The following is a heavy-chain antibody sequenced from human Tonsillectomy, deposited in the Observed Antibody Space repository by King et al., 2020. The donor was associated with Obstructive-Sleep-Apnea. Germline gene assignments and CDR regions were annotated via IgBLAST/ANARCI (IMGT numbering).Heavy chain of an antibody. CDR2: VSYDGTNK. J-gene: IGHJ4*02. Sequence: VQLVESGGGVVQPGRSLRLSCAASAFTFSSYAMHWVRQAPGKGLEWVAVVSYDGTNKFYADSVKGRFIISRDNSKNTLYLQMDSLRPEDTAVYYCAKSSMGDLGGAFDYWGQGTLVTVSS. CDR1: AFTFSSYA. D-gene: IGHD2/OR15-2a*01. CDR3: AKSSMGDLGGAFDY. V-gene: IGHV3-30*18.